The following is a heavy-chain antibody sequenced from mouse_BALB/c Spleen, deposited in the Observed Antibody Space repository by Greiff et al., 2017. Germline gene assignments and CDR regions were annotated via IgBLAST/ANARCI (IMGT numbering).Heavy chain of an antibody. D-gene: IGHD1-1*01. V-gene: IGHV1S56*01. CDR2: IYPGNVNT. Sequence: VQLQQSGPELVKPGASVRISCKASGYTFTSYYIHWVKQRPGQGLEWIGWIYPGNVNTKYNEKFKGKATLTADKSSSTAYMQLSSLTSEDSAVYFCARSHITSPYYYAMDYWGQGTSVTVSS. CDR1: GYTFTSYY. CDR3: ARSHITSPYYYAMDY. J-gene: IGHJ4*01.